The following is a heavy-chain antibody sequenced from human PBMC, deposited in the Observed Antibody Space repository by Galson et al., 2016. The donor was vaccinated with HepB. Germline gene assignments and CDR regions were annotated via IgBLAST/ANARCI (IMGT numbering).Heavy chain of an antibody. V-gene: IGHV4-4*02. CDR1: GGSISNFTW. D-gene: IGHD6-25*01. CDR3: ARLSYFAMDV. CDR2: VHHSGNT. J-gene: IGHJ6*02. Sequence: SETLSLTCDVSGGSISNFTWWSWVRQPPGEGLEWVGEVHHSGNTKYNASLKSRVSMSVDKSKNQLSLKLSSVTAADTAVYFCARLSYFAMDVWGRGTTVTVSS.